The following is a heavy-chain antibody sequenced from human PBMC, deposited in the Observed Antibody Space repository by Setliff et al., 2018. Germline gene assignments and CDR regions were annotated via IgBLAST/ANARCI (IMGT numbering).Heavy chain of an antibody. D-gene: IGHD6-13*01. J-gene: IGHJ4*02. V-gene: IGHV1-46*01. CDR1: GYTLSRHY. CDR2: INTGGGSS. CDR3: ARAGLASAGRKGVFDY. Sequence: ASVKVSCKATGYTLSRHYMHWARQAPGQGLEWMGIINTGGGSSSYAPKFQGRVTMTRDTSTSTVYMEVNILGSEDTAVYFCARAGLASAGRKGVFDYWGQGTLVTVST.